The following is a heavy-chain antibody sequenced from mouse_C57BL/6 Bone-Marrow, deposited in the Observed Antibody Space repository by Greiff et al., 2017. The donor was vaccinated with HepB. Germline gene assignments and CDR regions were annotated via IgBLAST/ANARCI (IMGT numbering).Heavy chain of an antibody. Sequence: EVQLQQSGPELVKPGASVKISCKASGYTFTDHYMNWVKQSHGKSLEWIGDINPNNGGTSYNQKFKGKATLTVDKSSSTAYMELRSLTSEDSAVYYCARPNYGSSLYYAMDYWGQGTSVTVSS. CDR1: GYTFTDHY. V-gene: IGHV1-26*01. J-gene: IGHJ4*01. CDR3: ARPNYGSSLYYAMDY. D-gene: IGHD1-1*01. CDR2: INPNNGGT.